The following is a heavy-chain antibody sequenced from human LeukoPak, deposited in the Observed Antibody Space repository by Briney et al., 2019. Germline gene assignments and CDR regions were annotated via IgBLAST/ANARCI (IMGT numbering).Heavy chain of an antibody. CDR3: ARDPGSGSYFLNYYYYGMDV. CDR2: IYYSGST. V-gene: IGHV4-59*01. Sequence: SETRSLTCTVSGGSISSYYWSWIRQPPGKGLEWIGYIYYSGSTNYNPSLKSRVTISVDTSKNQFSLKLSSVTAADTAVYYCARDPGSGSYFLNYYYYGMDVWGKGTTVTVSS. CDR1: GGSISSYY. J-gene: IGHJ6*04. D-gene: IGHD3-10*01.